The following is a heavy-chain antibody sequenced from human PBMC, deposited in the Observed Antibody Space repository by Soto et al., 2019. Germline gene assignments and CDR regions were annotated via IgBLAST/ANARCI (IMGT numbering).Heavy chain of an antibody. CDR1: GGTFSSYA. J-gene: IGHJ3*02. Sequence: SVKGSCKASGGTFSSYAISWVRQAPGQGLEWMGGIIPIFGTANYAQKFQGRVTITADESTSTAYMELSSLRSEDTAVYYCASVATMSFDAFDIWGQGTMVTVSS. CDR2: IIPIFGTA. V-gene: IGHV1-69*13. CDR3: ASVATMSFDAFDI. D-gene: IGHD5-12*01.